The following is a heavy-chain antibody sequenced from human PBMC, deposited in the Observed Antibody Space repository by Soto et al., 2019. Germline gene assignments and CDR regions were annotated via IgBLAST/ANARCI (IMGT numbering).Heavy chain of an antibody. J-gene: IGHJ4*02. CDR2: ISGSGGST. CDR1: GFTFSSYA. V-gene: IGHV3-23*01. Sequence: GGSLRLSCAASGFTFSSYAMSWVRQAPGKGLEWVSAISGSGGSTYYADTVKGRFTISRDNSKNTLYLQMNSLRAEDTAVYYCAKDNTGYSSGWFDYWGQGTLVTVSS. CDR3: AKDNTGYSSGWFDY. D-gene: IGHD6-19*01.